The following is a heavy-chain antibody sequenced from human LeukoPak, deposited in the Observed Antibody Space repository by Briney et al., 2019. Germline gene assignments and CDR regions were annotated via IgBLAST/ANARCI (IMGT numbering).Heavy chain of an antibody. CDR3: ARQTGSGLFILP. D-gene: IGHD3/OR15-3a*01. J-gene: IGHJ4*02. Sequence: SETLSLTCTVSGASISSSNYYWGWIRQPPGKGLEWIGSIYYSGNTYYNASLKSQVSISIDTSKNRFSLKLTSVTAADTAVYYCARQTGSGLFILPGGQGTLVTVSS. CDR2: IYYSGNT. CDR1: GASISSSNYY. V-gene: IGHV4-39*01.